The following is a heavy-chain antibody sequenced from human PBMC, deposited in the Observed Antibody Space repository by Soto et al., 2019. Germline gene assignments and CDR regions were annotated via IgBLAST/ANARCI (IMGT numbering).Heavy chain of an antibody. CDR3: ARVTPLRMITFGAQGEYYFDY. J-gene: IGHJ4*02. V-gene: IGHV4-4*02. D-gene: IGHD3-16*01. CDR2: IYHSGST. Sequence: NPXETLSLTCTVSGGSISSNNWCRWRRQPPEKGLERIGEIYHSGSTNYNPSLKSRVTISVDKSKNQFSLKLSSVTAADTAVYYCARVTPLRMITFGAQGEYYFDYWGQGTLVTVSS. CDR1: GGSISSNNW.